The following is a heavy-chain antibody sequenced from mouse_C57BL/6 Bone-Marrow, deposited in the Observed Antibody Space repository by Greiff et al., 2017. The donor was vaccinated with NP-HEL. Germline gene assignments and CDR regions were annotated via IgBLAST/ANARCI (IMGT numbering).Heavy chain of an antibody. V-gene: IGHV1-22*01. CDR2: INPNNGGT. Sequence: VQLQQSGPELVKPGASVKMSCKASGYTFTDYNMHWVKQSHGKSLEWIGYINPNNGGTSYNQKFKGKATLTVNKSSSTAYMELRSLTSEDSAVYYCARRGVSFWYFEVWGTGTTVTVSS. CDR1: GYTFTDYN. CDR3: ARRGVSFWYFEV. J-gene: IGHJ1*03.